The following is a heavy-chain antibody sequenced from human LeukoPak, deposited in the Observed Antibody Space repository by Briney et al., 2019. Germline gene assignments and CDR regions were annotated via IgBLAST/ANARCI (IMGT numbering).Heavy chain of an antibody. V-gene: IGHV4-4*02. J-gene: IGHJ5*02. CDR2: IYHSGST. CDR1: GGSISSSNW. D-gene: IGHD3-22*01. CDR3: ARLIVVVITTAYNWFDP. Sequence: SETLSLTCAVSGGSISSSNWWSWVRQPPGKGLEWIGEIYHSGSTNYNPSLKSRVTISVDKSKNQFSLKLSSVTAADTAVYYCARLIVVVITTAYNWFDPWGQGTLVTVSS.